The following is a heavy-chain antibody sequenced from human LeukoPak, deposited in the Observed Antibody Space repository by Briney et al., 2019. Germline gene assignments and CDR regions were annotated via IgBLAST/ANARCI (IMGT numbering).Heavy chain of an antibody. CDR2: ISGSGGST. D-gene: IGHD3-16*01. V-gene: IGHV3-23*01. CDR1: GFTVSINY. CDR3: AKDHSPVGGKTSGFDY. J-gene: IGHJ4*02. Sequence: PGGSLRLSCAASGFTVSINYMSWVRQAPGRGLEWGSAISGSGGSTYYADAVKGRFTISRDNSKNTLYLQMKRLRGEDAAVYFCAKDHSPVGGKTSGFDYWGQGTLVTVSS.